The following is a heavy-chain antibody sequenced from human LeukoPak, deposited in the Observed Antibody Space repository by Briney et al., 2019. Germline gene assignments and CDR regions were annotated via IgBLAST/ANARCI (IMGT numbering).Heavy chain of an antibody. Sequence: PGGSLRLSCAASGFTFSSYWVHWVRQPPGKGLEWVSRINSDGSTTAYADPVKGRFTISGDYAKNTLYLQMNSLRAEDTAVYYCARYSSSVLATGGTSRWFDPWGQGTLVTVSS. J-gene: IGHJ5*02. CDR3: ARYSSSVLATGGTSRWFDP. V-gene: IGHV3-74*01. CDR1: GFTFSSYW. D-gene: IGHD6-13*01. CDR2: INSDGSTT.